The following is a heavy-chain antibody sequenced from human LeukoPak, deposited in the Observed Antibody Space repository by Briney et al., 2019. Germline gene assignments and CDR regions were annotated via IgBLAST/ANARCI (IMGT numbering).Heavy chain of an antibody. CDR1: GFTFSSYS. V-gene: IGHV3-7*03. CDR2: INHNGNVN. D-gene: IGHD3-16*01. J-gene: IGHJ6*01. CDR3: ARGGGLDV. Sequence: GGSLRLSCAASGFTFSSYSMNWARQAPGKGLEWVASINHNGNVNYYVDSVKGRFTISRDNAKNSLYLQMSNLRAEDTAVYFCARGGGLDVWGPGATGPVSP.